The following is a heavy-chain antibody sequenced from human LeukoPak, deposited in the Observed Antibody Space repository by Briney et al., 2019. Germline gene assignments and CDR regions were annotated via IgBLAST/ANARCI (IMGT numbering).Heavy chain of an antibody. CDR2: IQYDGSNE. J-gene: IGHJ4*02. D-gene: IGHD1-1*01. Sequence: GGSLRLSCAASRFTFSSYGMHWVRQAPGKGLEWVAYIQYDGSNEQYADSVKGRFTISRDNSKNTLYLQMNSLRAEDTAVYYCAKDQDNWNDRNPLGYWGQGTLVSVSS. V-gene: IGHV3-30*02. CDR1: RFTFSSYG. CDR3: AKDQDNWNDRNPLGY.